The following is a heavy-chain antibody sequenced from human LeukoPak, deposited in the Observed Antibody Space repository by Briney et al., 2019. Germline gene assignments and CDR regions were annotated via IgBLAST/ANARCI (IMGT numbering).Heavy chain of an antibody. J-gene: IGHJ3*02. CDR2: ISGSGGST. CDR3: AKDLSVVVVVPAALDAFDI. Sequence: PGGSLRLSCAASGFTFSSYAMSWVRQAPGKGLEWVSAISGSGGSTYYADSVEGRFTISRDNSKNTLYLQMNSLRAEDTAVYYCAKDLSVVVVVPAALDAFDIWGQGTMVTVSS. V-gene: IGHV3-23*01. CDR1: GFTFSSYA. D-gene: IGHD2-2*01.